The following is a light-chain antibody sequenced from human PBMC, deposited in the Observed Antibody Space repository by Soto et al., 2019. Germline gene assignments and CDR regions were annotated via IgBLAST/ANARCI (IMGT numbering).Light chain of an antibody. V-gene: IGLV2-14*03. Sequence: SVLTQPASVSGSPGQAIAISCPGTSRDVGGYDYVSWYQQHPGKAPKLMISDVSNRPSGVSNRFSGSKSGNTASLTISGLQAEDEADYYCSSYTSSSTHDFGTGTKVTVL. J-gene: IGLJ1*01. CDR3: SSYTSSSTHD. CDR2: DVS. CDR1: SRDVGGYDY.